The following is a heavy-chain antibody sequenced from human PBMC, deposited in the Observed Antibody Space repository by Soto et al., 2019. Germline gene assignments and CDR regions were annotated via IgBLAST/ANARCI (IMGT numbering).Heavy chain of an antibody. D-gene: IGHD5-18*01. CDR3: ARDPLWGTAMVLWYFDL. J-gene: IGHJ2*01. CDR1: GFTFSSYA. CDR2: ISGSGGNT. V-gene: IGHV3-23*01. Sequence: GGSLRLSCAASGFTFSSYAMSWVRQAPGKGLEWVSAISGSGGNTYYADSVKGRFTISRDNSKNTLFLQMNSLRAEDTAVYYCARDPLWGTAMVLWYFDLWGRGTLVTVSS.